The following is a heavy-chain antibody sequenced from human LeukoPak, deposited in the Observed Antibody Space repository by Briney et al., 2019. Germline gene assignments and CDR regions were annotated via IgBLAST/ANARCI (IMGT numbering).Heavy chain of an antibody. CDR1: GFIFSSYG. V-gene: IGHV3-30*02. CDR3: AKDGDSSGYDLSY. CDR2: IRYDGTKE. J-gene: IGHJ4*02. Sequence: GGSLRLSCAASGFIFSSYGMHWVRQAPGKGLEWVAFIRYDGTKEYYAGSVKGRFTISRDNSKNTLYLQMNRLRAEDTAVYFCAKDGDSSGYDLSYWGQGTLVTVSS. D-gene: IGHD3-22*01.